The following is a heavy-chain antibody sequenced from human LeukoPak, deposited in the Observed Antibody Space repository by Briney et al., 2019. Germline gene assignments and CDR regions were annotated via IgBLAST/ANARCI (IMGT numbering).Heavy chain of an antibody. CDR2: INHSGST. CDR3: ARHPYYYDSSGDYYYYYYMDV. CDR1: GGSFSGYY. D-gene: IGHD3-22*01. Sequence: SETLSLTCAVYGGSFSGYYWTWIRQPPGKGLEWIGEINHSGSTNYNPSLKSRGTISVDTSKSQFSLKLSSVTAADTAVYYCARHPYYYDSSGDYYYYYYMDVWGKGTTVTISS. V-gene: IGHV4-34*01. J-gene: IGHJ6*03.